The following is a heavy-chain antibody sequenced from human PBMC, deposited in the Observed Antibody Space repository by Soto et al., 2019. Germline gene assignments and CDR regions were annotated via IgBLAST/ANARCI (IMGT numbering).Heavy chain of an antibody. Sequence: QITLKEAGPTLVKPTQTLTLTCSFSGFSLITSGVGVGWIRQPPGKALEWLALSYWDDDKGYSTSLRSRLTITKDTSRIQVVLTMTNMDPADTATYYCAHTMAPRIFDYWGQGTLVTVSS. CDR2: SYWDDDK. J-gene: IGHJ4*02. V-gene: IGHV2-5*02. CDR3: AHTMAPRIFDY. CDR1: GFSLITSGVG.